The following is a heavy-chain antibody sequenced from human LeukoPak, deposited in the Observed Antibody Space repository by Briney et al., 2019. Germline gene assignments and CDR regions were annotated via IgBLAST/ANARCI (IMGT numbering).Heavy chain of an antibody. D-gene: IGHD6-19*01. Sequence: GGSLRLSCAASAFSLNAYNMNWVRQAPGKGLEWVSSISYTGTYIYYADSVKGRFTISRDNSKNTLYLQMNSLRAEDTAVYYCAKAKGSGLKYYFDYWGQGTLVTVSS. CDR2: ISYTGTYI. J-gene: IGHJ4*02. CDR3: AKAKGSGLKYYFDY. V-gene: IGHV3-21*04. CDR1: AFSLNAYN.